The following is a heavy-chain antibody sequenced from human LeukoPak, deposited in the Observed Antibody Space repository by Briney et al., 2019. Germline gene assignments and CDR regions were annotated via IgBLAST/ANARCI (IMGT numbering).Heavy chain of an antibody. V-gene: IGHV4-30-4*01. CDR2: IYCSGST. CDR1: GGSISSGDYY. J-gene: IGHJ4*02. Sequence: SQTLSLTCTVSGGSISSGDYYWSWIRQPPGKGLEWIGYIYCSGSTYYNPSLKSRVTISVDTSKNQFSLKLSSVTAADTAVYYCAREITTVTTDLFDYWGQGTLVTVSS. D-gene: IGHD4-17*01. CDR3: AREITTVTTDLFDY.